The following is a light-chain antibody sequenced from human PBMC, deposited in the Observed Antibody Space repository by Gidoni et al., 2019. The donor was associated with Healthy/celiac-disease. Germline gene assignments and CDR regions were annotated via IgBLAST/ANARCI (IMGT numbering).Light chain of an antibody. CDR1: KLTPQS. J-gene: IGLJ2*01. CDR3: QVWHSTLDPV. CDR2: DDP. Sequence: SYVLPQPPSVSVAPGKTARIVCQGDKLTPQSAHWYQQKPGPAPVLVLYDDPDRPSGSPERFSCAASGNKVIPTISRVEAGDEADYFCQVWHSTLDPVFGGGTKLTVL. V-gene: IGLV3-21*03.